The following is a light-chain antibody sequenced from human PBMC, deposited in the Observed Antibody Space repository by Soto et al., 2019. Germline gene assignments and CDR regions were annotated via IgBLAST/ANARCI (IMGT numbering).Light chain of an antibody. CDR3: QQYYSSPFT. V-gene: IGKV4-1*01. CDR1: QSVLYSSNNKNY. CDR2: WAS. Sequence: DIVMTQSPDSLAVSLGERATINCKSSQSVLYSSNNKNYLAWYQQKPGQPPKLLIYWASTRESGVPDRISGSGSGTDFNLTISSLQAEDVAVYYYQQYYSSPFTFGPGTKVDIK. J-gene: IGKJ3*01.